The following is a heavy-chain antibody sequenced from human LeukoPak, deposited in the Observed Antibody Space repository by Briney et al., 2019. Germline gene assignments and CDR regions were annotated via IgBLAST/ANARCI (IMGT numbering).Heavy chain of an antibody. V-gene: IGHV3-21*01. CDR2: ISSRSTYI. CDR1: GFTFSSYS. J-gene: IGHJ4*02. D-gene: IGHD3-10*01. Sequence: GGSLRLSCAASGFTFSSYSMNWVRPAPGKGLEWVSSISSRSTYIYYADSLKGRFTIPRDNAKNSLYLQMNSLRAEDTAVYYCAARDSYGSGSYPIDYWGQGTLVTVSS. CDR3: AARDSYGSGSYPIDY.